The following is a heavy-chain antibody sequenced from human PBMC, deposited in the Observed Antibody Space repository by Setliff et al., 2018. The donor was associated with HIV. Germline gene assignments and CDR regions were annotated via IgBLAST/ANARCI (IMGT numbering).Heavy chain of an antibody. Sequence: GGSLRLSCAASGFTFNRYGMHWVRQAPGKGLEWVAFIRNDGSDKHYVDSVKGRFTISRDNSKNTLYLQMNSLRAEDTAVYYCAMSPYSSGLFDYWGQGTLVTVSS. CDR1: GFTFNRYG. CDR3: AMSPYSSGLFDY. V-gene: IGHV3-30*02. CDR2: IRNDGSDK. J-gene: IGHJ4*02. D-gene: IGHD6-19*01.